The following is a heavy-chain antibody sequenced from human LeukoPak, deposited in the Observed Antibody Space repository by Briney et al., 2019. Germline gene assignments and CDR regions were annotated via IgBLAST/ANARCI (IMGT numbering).Heavy chain of an antibody. J-gene: IGHJ4*02. Sequence: GGSLRLSCAASGFTFSSYGMHWVRRAPGKGLEWVAVISCDGSNKYYADSVKGRFTISRDNSKNTLYLQMNSLRAEDTAVYYCASELLGRAVAGSPFDYWGQGTLVTVSS. CDR1: GFTFSSYG. D-gene: IGHD6-19*01. V-gene: IGHV3-30*03. CDR3: ASELLGRAVAGSPFDY. CDR2: ISCDGSNK.